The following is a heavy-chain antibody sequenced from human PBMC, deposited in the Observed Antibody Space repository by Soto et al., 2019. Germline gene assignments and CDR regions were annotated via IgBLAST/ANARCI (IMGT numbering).Heavy chain of an antibody. J-gene: IGHJ4*02. CDR2: IKQDGSEK. V-gene: IGHV3-7*04. Sequence: GGSLRLSCAASGFTFSSYWMSWVRQAPGKGLEWVANIKQDGSEKYYVDSVKGRFTISRDNAKNSLYLQMNSLRAEDTAVYYCARADYYDSSGYSPHFDYWGQGTLVTVSS. CDR3: ARADYYDSSGYSPHFDY. D-gene: IGHD3-22*01. CDR1: GFTFSSYW.